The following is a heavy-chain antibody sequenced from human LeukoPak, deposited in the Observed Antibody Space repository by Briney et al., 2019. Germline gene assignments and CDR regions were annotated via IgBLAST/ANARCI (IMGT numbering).Heavy chain of an antibody. D-gene: IGHD2-8*01. Sequence: SETLSLTCTVSGGSISSYYWSWIRQPPGKGLEWIGYIYYSGSTNYNPSLKSRVTISVDTPKNQFSLKLSSVTAADTAVYYCASLGGYCTNGVCFNDYWGQGTLVTVSS. V-gene: IGHV4-59*01. CDR1: GGSISSYY. CDR2: IYYSGST. CDR3: ASLGGYCTNGVCFNDY. J-gene: IGHJ4*02.